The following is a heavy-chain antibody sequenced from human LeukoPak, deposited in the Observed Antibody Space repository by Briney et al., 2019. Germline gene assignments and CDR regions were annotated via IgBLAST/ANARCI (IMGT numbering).Heavy chain of an antibody. CDR3: AGAGYDYYDSSGYYFRRYAFDI. V-gene: IGHV4-34*01. J-gene: IGHJ3*02. CDR1: GGSFSGYY. D-gene: IGHD3-22*01. Sequence: SETLSLTCAVYGGSFSGYYWSWIRQPPGKGLEWIGEINHSGSTNYNPSLKSRVTISVDTSKNQFSLKLSSVTAADTAVYHCAGAGYDYYDSSGYYFRRYAFDIWGQGTMVTVSS. CDR2: INHSGST.